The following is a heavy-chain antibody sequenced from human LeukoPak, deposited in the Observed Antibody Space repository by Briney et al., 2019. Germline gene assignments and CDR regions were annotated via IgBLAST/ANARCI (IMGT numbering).Heavy chain of an antibody. CDR3: ARAGYSSSWYFTWFDP. D-gene: IGHD6-13*01. Sequence: ASETLSLTCAVSGGSISSSNWWSWVRQPPGKGLEWIGEIYHSGSTNYNPSLKSRVTMSVDTSKNQFSLKLSSVTAADTAVYYCARAGYSSSWYFTWFDPWGQGTLVTVSS. CDR1: GGSISSSNW. CDR2: IYHSGST. V-gene: IGHV4-4*02. J-gene: IGHJ5*02.